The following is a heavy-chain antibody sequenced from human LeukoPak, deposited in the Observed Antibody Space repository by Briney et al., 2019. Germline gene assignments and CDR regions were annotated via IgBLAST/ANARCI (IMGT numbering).Heavy chain of an antibody. V-gene: IGHV1-2*02. CDR2: INPNSGGT. CDR1: GYTFTGYY. Sequence: ASVKVSCKASGYTFTGYYMHWVRQAPGQGLEWMGWINPNSGGTNYAQKFQGRVTMTRDTSISTAYMELSRLRSDDTAVYYCARVSDYYDSSGRFDYWGQGTLVTVSS. CDR3: ARVSDYYDSSGRFDY. D-gene: IGHD3-22*01. J-gene: IGHJ4*02.